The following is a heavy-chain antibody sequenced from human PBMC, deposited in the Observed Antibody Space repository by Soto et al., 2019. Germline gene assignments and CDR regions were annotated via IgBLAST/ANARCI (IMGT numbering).Heavy chain of an antibody. V-gene: IGHV2-5*02. CDR1: GVSLTTSGVG. Sequence: QITLNESGPTVVRPTETLTLTCRVAGVSLTTSGVGMGWIRQSPGKAPEGLALIYWDDDKRYSASLKSRLTITKDTSKNQVVLTVSDLDPTDTATYYCAHRVLRTVFGLVTTTAIYFDFWGQGTPVAVSS. D-gene: IGHD3-3*01. CDR3: AHRVLRTVFGLVTTTAIYFDF. J-gene: IGHJ4*02. CDR2: IYWDDDK.